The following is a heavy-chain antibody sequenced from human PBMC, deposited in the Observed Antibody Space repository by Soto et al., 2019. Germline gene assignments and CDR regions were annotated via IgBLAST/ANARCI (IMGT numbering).Heavy chain of an antibody. CDR3: ARDWDGSGSYYIIGDAFDI. CDR2: ISYDGSNK. V-gene: IGHV3-30-3*01. J-gene: IGHJ3*02. D-gene: IGHD3-10*01. CDR1: GFTFSSYA. Sequence: GGSLRLSCAASGFTFSSYAMHWVRQAPGKGLEWVAVISYDGSNKYYADSVKGRFTISRDNSKNTLYLQMNSLRAEDTAVYYCARDWDGSGSYYIIGDAFDIWGQGTMVTVSS.